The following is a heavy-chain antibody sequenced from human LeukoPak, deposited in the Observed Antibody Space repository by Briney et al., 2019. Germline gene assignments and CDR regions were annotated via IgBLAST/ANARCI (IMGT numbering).Heavy chain of an antibody. V-gene: IGHV1-2*02. Sequence: ASVKVSCKASGYTFTGYYMHWVRQAPGQGLEWMGWINPNSGGTNYAQKFQGRVTMTRDTSTSTAYMELSRLRSDDTAVYYCARGGGRNYDILTGYLWGQGTLVTVSS. CDR1: GYTFTGYY. J-gene: IGHJ4*02. CDR3: ARGGGRNYDILTGYL. CDR2: INPNSGGT. D-gene: IGHD3-9*01.